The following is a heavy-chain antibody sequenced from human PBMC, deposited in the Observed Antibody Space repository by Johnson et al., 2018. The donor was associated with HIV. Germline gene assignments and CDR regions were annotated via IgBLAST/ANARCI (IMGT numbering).Heavy chain of an antibody. CDR2: ISYDGSTK. CDR3: ARDWSWRGSLKGGGAFDI. Sequence: QVQLVESGGGVVQSGRSLRLSCAASGFTFSSYGMHWVRQAPAKGLEWVAVISYDGSTKYYADSVKGRFTISRDNSENTLYLQMNSMRAEDTAVFFCARDWSWRGSLKGGGAFDIWGQGTLVTVSA. J-gene: IGHJ3*02. V-gene: IGHV3-30*04. D-gene: IGHD1-26*01. CDR1: GFTFSSYG.